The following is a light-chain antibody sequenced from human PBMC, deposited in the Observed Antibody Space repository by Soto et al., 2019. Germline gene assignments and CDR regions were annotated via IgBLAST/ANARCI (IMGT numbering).Light chain of an antibody. Sequence: QSVLTQPPSASGTPGQRVTISCSGSSSNIGGNTVNWYQQFPGTAPKLLIYSNNHRPSGVPDRFSGSKSGTSASLAISGLQSEDEADYYCAAWDDSLNGVVFGGGTKLTVL. V-gene: IGLV1-44*01. CDR1: SSNIGGNT. CDR3: AAWDDSLNGVV. CDR2: SNN. J-gene: IGLJ2*01.